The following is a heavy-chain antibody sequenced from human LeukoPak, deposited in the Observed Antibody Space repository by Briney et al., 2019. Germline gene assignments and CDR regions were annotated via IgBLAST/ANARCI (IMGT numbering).Heavy chain of an antibody. CDR1: GYRFTVYG. CDR3: ARDLTYVTLGYDIFADVGYYFDF. D-gene: IGHD3-9*01. CDR2: ISPHSGST. J-gene: IGHJ4*02. Sequence: GASVKVSCSAAGYRFTVYGISRMREAPGQGLGWVWGISPHSGSTKYAEDLQGRGFMTTDTSTSTASLELTSLTSDDTAIYHCARDLTYVTLGYDIFADVGYYFDFWGQGSLVTVSS. V-gene: IGHV1-18*01.